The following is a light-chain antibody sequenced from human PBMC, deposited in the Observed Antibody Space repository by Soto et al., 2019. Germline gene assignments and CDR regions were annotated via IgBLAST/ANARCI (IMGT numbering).Light chain of an antibody. Sequence: DIQMXQSPSSLSAXVXXRVTXTCXASQTMNNYLNWYQQKPGKAPKLLIYAASSLQSGVPSRFSGSGFGTDFTLTITSLQPEDFATYYCQQTNSKPWTFGQGTRVEIK. CDR2: AAS. CDR1: QTMNNY. CDR3: QQTNSKPWT. V-gene: IGKV1-39*01. J-gene: IGKJ1*01.